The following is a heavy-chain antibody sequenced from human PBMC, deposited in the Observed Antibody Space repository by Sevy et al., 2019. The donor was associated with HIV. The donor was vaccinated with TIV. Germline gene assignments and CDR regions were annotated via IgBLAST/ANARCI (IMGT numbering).Heavy chain of an antibody. J-gene: IGHJ5*02. D-gene: IGHD1-26*01. Sequence: GGSLRLSCAASGFTFSSYSMNWVRQAPGKGLEWVSSISSSSSYIYYADSVKGRFTISRDNAKNSLYLQMNSLRAEDTAVYYCAGERGGLEWELNWFDPWGQGTLVTVSS. CDR3: AGERGGLEWELNWFDP. CDR1: GFTFSSYS. CDR2: ISSSSSYI. V-gene: IGHV3-21*01.